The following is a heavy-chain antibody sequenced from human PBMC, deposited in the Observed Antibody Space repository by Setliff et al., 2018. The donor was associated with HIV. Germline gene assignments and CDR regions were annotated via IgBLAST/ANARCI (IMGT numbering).Heavy chain of an antibody. Sequence: PSETLSLTCTVSGSFINSDYWGWIRQPPGKGLEWIGSIYHDGTTHYRSSLRSRAAISIDTSKNQFSLELSSVTAADTAVYYCAREAVDDYWGQGTLVTVSS. V-gene: IGHV4-38-2*02. CDR2: IYHDGTT. D-gene: IGHD5-12*01. CDR1: GSFINSDY. J-gene: IGHJ4*02. CDR3: AREAVDDY.